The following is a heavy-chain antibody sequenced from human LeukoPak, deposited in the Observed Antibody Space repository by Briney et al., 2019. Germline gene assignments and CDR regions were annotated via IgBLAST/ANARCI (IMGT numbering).Heavy chain of an antibody. Sequence: GGSLRLSCAASGFTFSSYGMHWVRQAPGKGLEWVAVIWYDGSNKYYTDSVKGRFTISRDNSKNTVYLQMNSLGVEDTAVYYCARGGFSGTFYYFDNWGQGTLVTVSS. J-gene: IGHJ4*02. CDR2: IWYDGSNK. CDR3: ARGGFSGTFYYFDN. D-gene: IGHD1-26*01. V-gene: IGHV3-33*01. CDR1: GFTFSSYG.